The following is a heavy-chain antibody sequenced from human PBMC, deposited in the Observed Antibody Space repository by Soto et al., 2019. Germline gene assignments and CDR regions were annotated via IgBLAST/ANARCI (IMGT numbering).Heavy chain of an antibody. D-gene: IGHD3-16*01. CDR2: ISYDGSNK. CDR3: AKSLRWMITSPPFDP. CDR1: GFTFSSYG. J-gene: IGHJ5*02. Sequence: PGGSLRLSCAASGFTFSSYGMHWVRQAPGKGLECVAVISYDGSNKYYADSVKGRFTISRDNSKNTLYLQMNSLRAEDTAVYNFAKSLRWMITSPPFDPWGQGTLVTVSS. V-gene: IGHV3-30*18.